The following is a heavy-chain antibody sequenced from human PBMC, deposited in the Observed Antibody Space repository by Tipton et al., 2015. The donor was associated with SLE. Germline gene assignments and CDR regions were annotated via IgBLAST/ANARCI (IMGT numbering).Heavy chain of an antibody. J-gene: IGHJ3*02. CDR1: GVSISVSHW. CDR2: VYHSGST. V-gene: IGHV4-4*02. CDR3: ARRNYDVLTGYYDAFDI. Sequence: TLSLTCAVSGVSISVSHWWSWVRQSPGKGLEWIGKVYHSGSTNYNPSLKSRVTISVDKSKNHFSMHLTSVTATDTAVYYCARRNYDVLTGYYDAFDIWGQGTRVTVSS. D-gene: IGHD3-9*01.